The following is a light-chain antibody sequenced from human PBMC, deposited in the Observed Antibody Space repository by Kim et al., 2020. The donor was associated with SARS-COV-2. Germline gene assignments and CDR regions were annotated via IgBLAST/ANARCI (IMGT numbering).Light chain of an antibody. J-gene: IGKJ4*01. CDR1: QSVNTY. Sequence: EIVLTQSPATLSLSPGERATLSCRASQSVNTYLAWYRQKPGQAPRLLIFDASNRATGIPARFSGSGSGTDFTLTISSLEPEDFAVYYCQQHNNWLTFGGGTKVDIK. CDR3: QQHNNWLT. CDR2: DAS. V-gene: IGKV3-11*01.